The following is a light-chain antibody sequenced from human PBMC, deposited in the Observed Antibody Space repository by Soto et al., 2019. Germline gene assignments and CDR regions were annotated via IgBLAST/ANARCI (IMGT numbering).Light chain of an antibody. CDR3: QVWNSADDHVL. CDR1: NIGSKR. Sequence: SYELTQPPSVSVAPGQTVTITCGGNNIGSKRVHWYQQQPGQAPVVVVYDDRGRPSGIPERFSGSNSGHTATLTISRVEAGDEADYYCQVWNSADDHVLFGGGTKLTVL. CDR2: DDR. J-gene: IGLJ2*01. V-gene: IGLV3-21*02.